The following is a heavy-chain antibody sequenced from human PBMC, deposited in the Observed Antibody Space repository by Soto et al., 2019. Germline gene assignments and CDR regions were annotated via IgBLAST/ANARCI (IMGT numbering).Heavy chain of an antibody. J-gene: IGHJ4*02. CDR1: GFTFSSYS. CDR3: ARDLLLAYCSSTSCHRGDY. Sequence: EVQLVESGGGLVKPGGSLRLSCAASGFTFSSYSMNWVRQAPGKGLEWVSSISSSSSYIYYADSVKGRFTISRDNAKNSLYLQINSLRAEDTAVYYCARDLLLAYCSSTSCHRGDYWGQGTLVTVSS. D-gene: IGHD2-2*02. V-gene: IGHV3-21*01. CDR2: ISSSSSYI.